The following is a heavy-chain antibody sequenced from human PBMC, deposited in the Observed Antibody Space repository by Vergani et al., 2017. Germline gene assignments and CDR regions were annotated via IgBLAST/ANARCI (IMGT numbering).Heavy chain of an antibody. Sequence: QVDLVESGGGLVKPGESLRLSCTASGFPFSDYYMTWLRQAPGKGLEWIAYISDTSSAIFYADSARGRFTISRDNAKNSLFLQMNSLRAEDTALYYCAKXNHYCSSTSCYFDYWGQGTLVTVSS. CDR1: GFPFSDYY. D-gene: IGHD2-2*01. V-gene: IGHV3-11*01. CDR3: AKXNHYCSSTSCYFDY. CDR2: ISDTSSAI. J-gene: IGHJ4*02.